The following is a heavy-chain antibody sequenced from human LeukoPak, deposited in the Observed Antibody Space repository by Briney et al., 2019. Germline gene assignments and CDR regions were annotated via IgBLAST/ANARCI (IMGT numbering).Heavy chain of an antibody. J-gene: IGHJ4*02. V-gene: IGHV5-51*01. CDR1: GYSFTSYW. CDR3: ARPHLDSSCRWLYDY. D-gene: IGHD6-13*01. Sequence: ESLKISCKGSGYSFTSYWIGWVRQMPGKGLEWMGIIYPGDSDTRYSPSFQGQVTISADKSISTAYLQWSSLKASDTAMYYCARPHLDSSCRWLYDYWGQGTLVTVSS. CDR2: IYPGDSDT.